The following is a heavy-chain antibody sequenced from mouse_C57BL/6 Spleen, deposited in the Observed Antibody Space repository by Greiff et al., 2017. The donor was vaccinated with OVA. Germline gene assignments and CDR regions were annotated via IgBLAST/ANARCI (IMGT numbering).Heavy chain of an antibody. CDR1: GYTFTSYW. Sequence: VQLQQPGAELVRPGSSVKLSCKASGYTFTSYWMHWVKQRPIQGLEWIGNIDPSDSETHYNQKFKDKATLTVDKSSSTAYMQLSSLTSEDSAVYYCARLGYDYDHFGYWGQGTTLTVSS. D-gene: IGHD2-4*01. CDR3: ARLGYDYDHFGY. J-gene: IGHJ2*01. V-gene: IGHV1-52*01. CDR2: IDPSDSET.